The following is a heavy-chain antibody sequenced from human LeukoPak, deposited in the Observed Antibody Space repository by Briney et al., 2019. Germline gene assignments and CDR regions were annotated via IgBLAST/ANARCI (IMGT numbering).Heavy chain of an antibody. Sequence: SETLSLTCTVSGGSISSYYWSWIRQPPGKGLEWIGYIYYSGCTNYNPSLKSRVTISVDTSKNQFSLKLSSVTAADTAVYYCARGPTTVTGFDYWGQGTLVTVSS. CDR2: IYYSGCT. CDR3: ARGPTTVTGFDY. D-gene: IGHD4-17*01. J-gene: IGHJ4*02. CDR1: GGSISSYY. V-gene: IGHV4-59*01.